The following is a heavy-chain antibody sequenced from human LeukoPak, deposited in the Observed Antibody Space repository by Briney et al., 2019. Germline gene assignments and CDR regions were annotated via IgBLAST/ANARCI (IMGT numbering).Heavy chain of an antibody. D-gene: IGHD4-11*01. CDR1: GFTFSSYG. Sequence: GGSLRLSCAASGFTFSSYGMHWVRQAPGKGLECVAVISYDGSNKYFADSVKGRFPISRDNPKNTLYLQMNSLRAEDTAMYYCAKSTTVTTQQRGYFDYWGQGTLVTVSS. CDR3: AKSTTVTTQQRGYFDY. J-gene: IGHJ4*02. V-gene: IGHV3-30*18. CDR2: ISYDGSNK.